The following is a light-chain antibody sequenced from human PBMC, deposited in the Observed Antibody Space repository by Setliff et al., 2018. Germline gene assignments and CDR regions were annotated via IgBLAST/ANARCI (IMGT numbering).Light chain of an antibody. CDR2: DVS. V-gene: IGLV2-14*01. Sequence: QSVLTQPASVSGSPGQSITISCTGTSSDVGGYNYVSWYQQHPGKAPKLMFYDVSNRPSGVSNRFSGSKSGNTASLTISGLQAEDEADYYCSSYTSSSTLGVFGTGTKGTV. CDR1: SSDVGGYNY. CDR3: SSYTSSSTLGV. J-gene: IGLJ1*01.